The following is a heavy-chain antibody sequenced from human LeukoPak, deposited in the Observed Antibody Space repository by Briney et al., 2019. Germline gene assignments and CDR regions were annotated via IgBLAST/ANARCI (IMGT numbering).Heavy chain of an antibody. D-gene: IGHD6-13*01. CDR2: ISGSGNTI. V-gene: IGHV3-11*01. CDR1: GFTFSDYY. Sequence: PGGSLRLSCAASGFTFSDYYINWIRQAPGKGLEWISYISGSGNTIYQADSVKGRFTISRDNAKNSLFLQMNSLRADDTAVYYCARDLEQQMVLGRFDHWGQGTLVIVSS. CDR3: ARDLEQQMVLGRFDH. J-gene: IGHJ5*02.